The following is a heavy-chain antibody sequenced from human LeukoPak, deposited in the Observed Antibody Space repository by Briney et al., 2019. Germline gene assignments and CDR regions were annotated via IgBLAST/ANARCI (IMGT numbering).Heavy chain of an antibody. D-gene: IGHD5-12*01. Sequence: SETLSLTCAVYGGSFSGYYWSWIRQPPGKGLEWIGEINHSGSTNYNPSLKSRVTISVDTSKNQFSLKLSSVTAADTAVYYCARDRGDSYSGYDYHYYYMDVWGKGTTVTVSS. CDR3: ARDRGDSYSGYDYHYYYMDV. J-gene: IGHJ6*03. CDR2: INHSGST. CDR1: GGSFSGYY. V-gene: IGHV4-34*01.